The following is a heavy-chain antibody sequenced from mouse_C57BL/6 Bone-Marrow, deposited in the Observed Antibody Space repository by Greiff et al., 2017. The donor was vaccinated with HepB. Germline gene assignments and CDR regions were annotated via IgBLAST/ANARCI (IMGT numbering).Heavy chain of an antibody. V-gene: IGHV5-16*01. Sequence: EVMLVESEGGLVQPGSSMKLSCTASGFTFSDYYMAWVRQVPEKGLEWVANINYDGSSTYYLDSLKSRFIISRDNAKNILYLQMSSLKSEDTATYYCAAHYYGSRRYAMDYWGQGTSVTVSS. CDR3: AAHYYGSRRYAMDY. CDR1: GFTFSDYY. J-gene: IGHJ4*01. CDR2: INYDGSST. D-gene: IGHD1-1*01.